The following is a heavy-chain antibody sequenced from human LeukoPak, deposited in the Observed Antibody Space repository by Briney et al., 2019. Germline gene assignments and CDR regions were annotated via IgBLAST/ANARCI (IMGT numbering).Heavy chain of an antibody. CDR1: GGSFSGYY. D-gene: IGHD6-13*01. CDR2: INHSGST. J-gene: IGHJ4*02. CDR3: ASHEGIAAAGDY. Sequence: SETLSLTCAVYGGSFSGYYWSWIRQPPGKGLEWIGEINHSGSTNYNPSLKSRVTISVDTSKNQFSLKLSSVTAADTAVYYCASHEGIAAAGDYWGQGTLVTVSS. V-gene: IGHV4-34*01.